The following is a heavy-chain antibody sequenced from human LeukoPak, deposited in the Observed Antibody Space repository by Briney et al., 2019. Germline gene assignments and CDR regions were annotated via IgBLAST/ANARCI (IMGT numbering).Heavy chain of an antibody. CDR1: GFSFSNYW. Sequence: GGSLRLSCAASGFSFSNYWMSWVRQAPGKGLEWVANIKQDGSAISYVDSVKGRFTTSRDSAKNSLYLQMNSLRAEDTAVYYCARNRGAGGCYFDYWGQGALVTVSS. CDR2: IKQDGSAI. D-gene: IGHD3-16*01. J-gene: IGHJ4*02. V-gene: IGHV3-7*05. CDR3: ARNRGAGGCYFDY.